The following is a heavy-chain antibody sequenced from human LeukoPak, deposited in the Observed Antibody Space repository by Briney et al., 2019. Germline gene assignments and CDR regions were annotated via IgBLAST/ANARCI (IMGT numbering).Heavy chain of an antibody. Sequence: PGGSLRLSCAASGSTFSTFWMSWVRQAPGKGLEWVANIKQDGTEKYYVDSVKGRFTISRDNAQNSLYLQMNSLRAEDTAVYYCARDFRSYIGSGICAFDIWGQGTMVTVSS. CDR2: IKQDGTEK. D-gene: IGHD3-10*01. J-gene: IGHJ3*02. V-gene: IGHV3-7*01. CDR3: ARDFRSYIGSGICAFDI. CDR1: GSTFSTFW.